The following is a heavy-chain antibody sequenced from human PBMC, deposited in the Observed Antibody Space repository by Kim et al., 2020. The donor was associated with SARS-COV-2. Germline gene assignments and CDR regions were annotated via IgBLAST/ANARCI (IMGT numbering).Heavy chain of an antibody. Sequence: SETLSLTCTVSGGSISSGAYYWNWIRQHPGKGLEWIGYIYRSGSTYYNPSLKSRVTISVDTSKNQFSLTLRSVTAADTAVYYCARDLTPSTYAFDICGQGTMVTVSS. J-gene: IGHJ3*02. V-gene: IGHV4-31*03. CDR2: IYRSGST. CDR1: GGSISSGAYY. CDR3: ARDLTPSTYAFDI.